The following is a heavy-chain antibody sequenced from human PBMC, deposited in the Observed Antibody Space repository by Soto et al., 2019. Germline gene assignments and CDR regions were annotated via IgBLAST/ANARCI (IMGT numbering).Heavy chain of an antibody. CDR2: INPTDGST. D-gene: IGHD6-19*01. V-gene: IGHV1-46*03. CDR3: ARCDSSGCY. CDR1: GYTFTSYY. Sequence: ASVKVSCKASGYTFTSYYMHWVRQAPGQGLEWMGLINPTDGSTSYAQNFQGRVTMTRDTATSTGYMDLSSLRSDDTAVYYCARCDSSGCYWGQGTLVTVSS. J-gene: IGHJ4*02.